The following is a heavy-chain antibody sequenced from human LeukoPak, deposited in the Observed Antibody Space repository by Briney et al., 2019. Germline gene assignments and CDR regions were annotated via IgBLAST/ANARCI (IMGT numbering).Heavy chain of an antibody. CDR2: IYTSGST. J-gene: IGHJ5*02. CDR1: GGSISSYY. CDR3: ARGQKTWIQLLLPMYKNWFDP. D-gene: IGHD5-18*01. Sequence: SETLSLTCTVSGGSISSYYWSWIRQPAGKGLEWIGRIYTSGSTNYNPSLKSRVTISVDTSKNQFSLKLSSVTAADTAVYYCARGQKTWIQLLLPMYKNWFDPWGQGTLVTVSS. V-gene: IGHV4-4*07.